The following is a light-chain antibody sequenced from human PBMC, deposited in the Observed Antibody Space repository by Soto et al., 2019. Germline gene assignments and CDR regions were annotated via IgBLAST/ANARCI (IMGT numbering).Light chain of an antibody. CDR2: DAS. J-gene: IGKJ2*01. Sequence: DIVLTQSPATLSLSPGERATLSCRASQSVRGYLAWYQHKPGQAPRLLIYDASNRAPGIADRIIGSGSGTEVTLSIRSVEPDDSAVYYCQRRSNGPGTFGQGNKREI. CDR1: QSVRGY. CDR3: QRRSNGPGT. V-gene: IGKV3-11*01.